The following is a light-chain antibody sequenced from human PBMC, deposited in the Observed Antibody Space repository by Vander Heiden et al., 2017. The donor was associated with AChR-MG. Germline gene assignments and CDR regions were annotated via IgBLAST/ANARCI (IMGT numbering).Light chain of an antibody. Sequence: DIQMTQSPSSLSASVGDRVTITCPASEDIRNYLSWYQQKPGKAPNLLIYDASNLQGGVPSRFSGSGSGTDFTLTISSLQPEDFATYYCQHYANFPVTFGQGTKLEIK. V-gene: IGKV1-33*01. CDR3: QHYANFPVT. CDR2: DAS. CDR1: EDIRNY. J-gene: IGKJ2*01.